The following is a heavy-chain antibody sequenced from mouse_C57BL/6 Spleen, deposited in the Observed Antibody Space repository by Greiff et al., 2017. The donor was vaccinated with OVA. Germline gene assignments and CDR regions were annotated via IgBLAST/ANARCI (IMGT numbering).Heavy chain of an antibody. V-gene: IGHV5-17*01. Sequence: EAMLVESGGGLVKPGGSLKLSCAASGFTFSDYGMHWVRPAPEKGLEWVAYISSVSSTIYYADTVKGRFTISRANAKNTLILQMTSRRSEDTAMYYCARGGYDGYYDSYAMDYWGQGTSVTVSS. CDR2: ISSVSSTI. CDR1: GFTFSDYG. D-gene: IGHD2-3*01. J-gene: IGHJ4*01. CDR3: ARGGYDGYYDSYAMDY.